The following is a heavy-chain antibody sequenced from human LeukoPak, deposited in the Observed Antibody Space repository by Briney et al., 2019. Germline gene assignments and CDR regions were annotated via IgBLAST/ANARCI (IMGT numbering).Heavy chain of an antibody. Sequence: SETLSLTCTVSGGSISSSSYYWGWIRQPPGKGLEWIGSIYYSGSTYYNPSLKSRVTISVDTSKNQFSLKLSSVTAAGTAVYYCARLFKTLVPAANCIDYWGQGTLVTVSS. CDR2: IYYSGST. D-gene: IGHD2-2*01. V-gene: IGHV4-39*01. CDR1: GGSISSSSYY. J-gene: IGHJ4*02. CDR3: ARLFKTLVPAANCIDY.